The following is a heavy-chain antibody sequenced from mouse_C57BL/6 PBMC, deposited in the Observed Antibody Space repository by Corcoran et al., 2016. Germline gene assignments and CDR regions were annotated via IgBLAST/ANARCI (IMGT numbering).Heavy chain of an antibody. CDR2: IYPGDGDT. D-gene: IGHD1-1*01. CDR3: AREEKNYYGSSYPWFAY. V-gene: IGHV1-80*01. Sequence: QVQLQQSGAELVKPGASVKISCKASGYAFSSYWMNWVKQRPGKGLEWIGQIYPGDGDTNYNGKFKGKATLTADKSSSTAYMQLSSLTSEDSAVYFCAREEKNYYGSSYPWFAYWGQGTLVTVSA. J-gene: IGHJ3*01. CDR1: GYAFSSYW.